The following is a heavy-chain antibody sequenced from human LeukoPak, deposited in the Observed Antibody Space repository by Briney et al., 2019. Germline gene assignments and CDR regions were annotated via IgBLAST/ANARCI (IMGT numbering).Heavy chain of an antibody. CDR3: ARGGDSSGYYLSFDY. D-gene: IGHD3-22*01. CDR2: IIPIFGTA. V-gene: IGHV1-69*13. CDR1: GGTFSSYA. Sequence: SVKVSCKASGGTFSSYAISWVRQAPGQGLEWMGGIIPIFGTANYAQKFQGRVTITADESTSTAYMELSSLRSEDTAVYYCARGGDSSGYYLSFDYWGQGTLVTVSS. J-gene: IGHJ4*02.